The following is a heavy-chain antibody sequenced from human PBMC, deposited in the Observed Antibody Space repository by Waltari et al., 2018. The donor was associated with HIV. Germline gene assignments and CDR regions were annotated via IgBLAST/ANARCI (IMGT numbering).Heavy chain of an antibody. CDR2: KNPNSRNT. V-gene: IGHV1-8*01. CDR3: ARNMVTTRQYDY. J-gene: IGHJ4*02. Sequence: QVQLVQSGAEVKKPGASVKVSCKASGYTFTSYDINWVRQATGQGLEWMGCKNPNSRNTGYAQKFQGRVTMTRNTSISTAYMGLSSLISEDTAVYYCARNMVTTRQYDYWGQGSLVTVSS. CDR1: GYTFTSYD. D-gene: IGHD4-17*01.